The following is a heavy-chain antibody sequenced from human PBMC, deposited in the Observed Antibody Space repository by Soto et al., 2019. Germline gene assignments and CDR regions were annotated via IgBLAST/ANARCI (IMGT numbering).Heavy chain of an antibody. D-gene: IGHD5-18*01. CDR1: GGTFSSYT. CDR3: ARGAQSGYSYGIDY. Sequence: SVKVACKASGGTFSSYTISWVRKAPGQGLEWIGRIIPILGIANYAQKFQGRVTITADKSTSTAYMELSSLRSEDTAVYYCARGAQSGYSYGIDYWGQGTLVT. J-gene: IGHJ4*02. V-gene: IGHV1-69*02. CDR2: IIPILGIA.